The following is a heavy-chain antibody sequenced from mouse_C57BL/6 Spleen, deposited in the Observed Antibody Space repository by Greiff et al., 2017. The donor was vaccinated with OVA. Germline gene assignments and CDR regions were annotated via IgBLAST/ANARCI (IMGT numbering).Heavy chain of an antibody. J-gene: IGHJ2*01. Sequence: QVQLKQPGAELVMPGASVKLSCKASGYTFTSYWMHWVKQRPGQGLEWIGEIDPSDSYTNYNQKFKGKSTLTVDKSSSTAYMQLSSLTSEDSAVYYCALAQAPYWDDWGKGNTRTGSS. CDR3: ALAQAPYWDD. CDR2: IDPSDSYT. CDR1: GYTFTSYW. V-gene: IGHV1-69*01. D-gene: IGHD3-2*02.